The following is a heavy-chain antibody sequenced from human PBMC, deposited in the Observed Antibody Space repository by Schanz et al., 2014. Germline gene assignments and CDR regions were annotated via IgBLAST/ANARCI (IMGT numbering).Heavy chain of an antibody. Sequence: QVPLVQSGAEVKEPGSSVKVSCTPSGGTFVTFFFTWVRQAPGQGPQWMGRISPLLGVANYAQEFQDRLTIPADTSTSTAYMELSSLRSEDTAVYYCANCSGGTCHAKPVLDNWGQGTLVTVSS. CDR2: ISPLLGVA. CDR3: ANCSGGTCHAKPVLDN. D-gene: IGHD2-15*01. J-gene: IGHJ4*02. CDR1: GGTFVTFF. V-gene: IGHV1-69*04.